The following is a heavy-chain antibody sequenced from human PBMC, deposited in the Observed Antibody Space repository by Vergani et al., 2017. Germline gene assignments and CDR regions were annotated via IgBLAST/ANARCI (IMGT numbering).Heavy chain of an antibody. J-gene: IGHJ4*02. V-gene: IGHV1-2*02. Sequence: QVHLVQSGAEVKKPGASVNVSCKASGYTFTDFYMHWVRQTPEKGLEWMGWINPHSGGTSSPPRFQGRVTMTRDTSITTAYMELSSLRSVDTAVYYCAGGASYFGSGQGDYWGQGTLVTVTS. CDR3: AGGASYFGSGQGDY. CDR1: GYTFTDFY. CDR2: INPHSGGT. D-gene: IGHD3-10*01.